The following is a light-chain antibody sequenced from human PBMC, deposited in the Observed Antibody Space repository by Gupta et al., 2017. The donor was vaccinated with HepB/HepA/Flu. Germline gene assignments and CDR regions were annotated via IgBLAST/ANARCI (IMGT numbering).Light chain of an antibody. CDR3: NSYTNRRTLNWV. Sequence: SALTQPASVSASPGRSITISCTGNSNDVGGYKFVSWYQQHPGKAPKLIIYDVRNRPSGVSDRFSGSKSGNTASLTISGLQADDEAIYYCNSYTNRRTLNWVFGGGTKLTVV. CDR2: DVR. V-gene: IGLV2-14*03. CDR1: SNDVGGYKF. J-gene: IGLJ3*02.